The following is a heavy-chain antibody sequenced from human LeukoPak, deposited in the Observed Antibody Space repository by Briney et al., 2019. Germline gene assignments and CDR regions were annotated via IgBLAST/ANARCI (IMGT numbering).Heavy chain of an antibody. CDR2: ISDNGGST. D-gene: IGHD4-11*01. Sequence: GGSLRLSCAASGFTFSSFGMTWGRQAPGKGLEWVSAISDNGGSTFYADSVKGRFTISRDNSKNSLYLQMNSLRADDTAVYYCARSSNLLAFDIWGQATMVTVSS. V-gene: IGHV3-23*01. CDR1: GFTFSSFG. J-gene: IGHJ3*02. CDR3: ARSSNLLAFDI.